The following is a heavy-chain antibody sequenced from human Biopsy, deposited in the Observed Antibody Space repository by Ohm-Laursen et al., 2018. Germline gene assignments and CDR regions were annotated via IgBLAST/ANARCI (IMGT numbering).Heavy chain of an antibody. CDR2: IFYGGIT. CDR3: ARHPTGFWFDP. V-gene: IGHV4-59*05. CDR1: GGSIISYY. Sequence: SDTLSLTCSVSGGSIISYYWTWIRQPPGKGLEWIGSIFYGGITYYNPSLKSRVTISVDTSKNQFSLNLSSVTGADTAVYYCARHPTGFWFDPWGQGTLVTVSS. J-gene: IGHJ5*02.